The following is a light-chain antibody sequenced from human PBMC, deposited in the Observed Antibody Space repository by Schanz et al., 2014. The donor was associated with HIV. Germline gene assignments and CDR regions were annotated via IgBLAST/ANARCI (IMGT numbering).Light chain of an antibody. CDR2: KSS. Sequence: DIQMAQSPSTLSASVGDRVIITCRASQSISNWLAWYQQKPGKAPNLLIYKSSTLESGVPSRFSGSGSGTEFTLTITNLQPDDFATYYCQQASEYPLTFGGGTKVEIK. CDR1: QSISNW. CDR3: QQASEYPLT. V-gene: IGKV1-5*03. J-gene: IGKJ4*01.